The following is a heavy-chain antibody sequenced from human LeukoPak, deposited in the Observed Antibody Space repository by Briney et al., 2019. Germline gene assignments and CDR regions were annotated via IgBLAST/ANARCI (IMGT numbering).Heavy chain of an antibody. V-gene: IGHV4-61*05. CDR3: ARVAEVYYDSSGYYSAGSFDY. J-gene: IGHJ4*02. CDR1: GGSISSSNYY. D-gene: IGHD3-22*01. CDR2: IYYSGST. Sequence: SETLSLTCTVSGGSISSSNYYWGWIRQPPGKGLEWIGYIYYSGSTNYNPSLKSRVTISVDTSKNQFSLKLSSVTAADTAVYYCARVAEVYYDSSGYYSAGSFDYWGQGTLVTVSS.